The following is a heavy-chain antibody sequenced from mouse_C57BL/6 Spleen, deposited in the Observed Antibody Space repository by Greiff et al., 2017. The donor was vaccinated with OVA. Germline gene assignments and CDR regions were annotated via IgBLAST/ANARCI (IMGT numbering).Heavy chain of an antibody. J-gene: IGHJ3*01. V-gene: IGHV1-53*01. D-gene: IGHD2-4*01. Sequence: VQLQQPGPELVKPGASVKLSCKASGYTFTSYWMHWVKQRPGQGLEWIGNINPSNGGTNYNEKFKSKATLTVDKSSSTAYMQLSSLTSEDSAVYYCARNGGLRRGFAYWGQGTLVTVSA. CDR2: INPSNGGT. CDR3: ARNGGLRRGFAY. CDR1: GYTFTSYW.